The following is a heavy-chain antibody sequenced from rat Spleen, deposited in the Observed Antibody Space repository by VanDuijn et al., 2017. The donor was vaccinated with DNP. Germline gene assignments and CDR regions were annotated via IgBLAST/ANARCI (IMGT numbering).Heavy chain of an antibody. CDR2: VNKDSSRT. D-gene: IGHD1-11*01. Sequence: EVKFVESGGGLVQPGRSLKLSCAASGFIFNDFWMGWVRQAPGKGLEWIGEVNKDSSRTNYSPSLKDKFTISRDNAQNTLYLQMSKLGSEDTAIYYCAKGTNYGGYADYFDYWGQGVTVTVSS. CDR1: GFIFNDFW. CDR3: AKGTNYGGYADYFDY. V-gene: IGHV4-2*01. J-gene: IGHJ2*01.